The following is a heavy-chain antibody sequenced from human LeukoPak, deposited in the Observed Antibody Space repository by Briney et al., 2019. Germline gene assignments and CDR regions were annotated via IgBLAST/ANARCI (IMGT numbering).Heavy chain of an antibody. CDR2: IHYSGST. Sequence: SETLSLTCTVSGGSISSYYWSWIRQPPGKGLEWIGYIHYSGSTNYNPSLKSRVTISVDTSKNQFSLKLSSVTAADTAVYYCARRRSSSWNHNWFDPWGQGTLVTVSS. J-gene: IGHJ5*02. D-gene: IGHD6-13*01. V-gene: IGHV4-59*08. CDR3: ARRRSSSWNHNWFDP. CDR1: GGSISSYY.